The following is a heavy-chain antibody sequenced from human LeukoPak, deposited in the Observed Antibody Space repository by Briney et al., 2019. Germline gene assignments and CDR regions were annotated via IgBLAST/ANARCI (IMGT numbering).Heavy chain of an antibody. Sequence: ASVKVSCKASGYTFTNYYMHWVRQAPGQGLEWMGLINPSAGSTSYAQKFQGRVTMTRDTSTSTFYMELSSLRSEDTAVYYCAKDEYHYGADYWGRGTLVTVSS. V-gene: IGHV1-46*01. CDR2: INPSAGST. D-gene: IGHD4/OR15-4a*01. CDR3: AKDEYHYGADY. CDR1: GYTFTNYY. J-gene: IGHJ4*02.